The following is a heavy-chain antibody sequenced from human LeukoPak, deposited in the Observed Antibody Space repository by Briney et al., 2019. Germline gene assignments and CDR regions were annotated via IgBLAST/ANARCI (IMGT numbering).Heavy chain of an antibody. Sequence: GGSLRLSCAASGFTFSSYSMNWVRQAPGKGLEWVSSISSSSSYIYYADSVKGRFTISRDNSKNTLYLQMNSLRAEDTAVYYCAKDRGVHYYGSERGLYNWFDPWGQGTLVTVSS. V-gene: IGHV3-21*04. J-gene: IGHJ5*02. CDR3: AKDRGVHYYGSERGLYNWFDP. D-gene: IGHD3-10*01. CDR2: ISSSSSYI. CDR1: GFTFSSYS.